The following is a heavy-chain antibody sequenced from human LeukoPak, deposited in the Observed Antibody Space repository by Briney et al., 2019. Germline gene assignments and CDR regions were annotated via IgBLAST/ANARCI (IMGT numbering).Heavy chain of an antibody. CDR3: ARRYCSSTTCYLPRWYFDL. J-gene: IGHJ2*01. D-gene: IGHD2-2*01. CDR2: INYSGST. V-gene: IGHV4-39*01. CDR1: GGSISSSSSY. Sequence: SETLSLTCTVSGGSISSSSSYWGWIRQPPGKGLEWIATINYSGSTYQNPSLKSRVTISVDTSKNQVSLKLNSVTAADTAVYYCARRYCSSTTCYLPRWYFDLWGRGTLVTVSS.